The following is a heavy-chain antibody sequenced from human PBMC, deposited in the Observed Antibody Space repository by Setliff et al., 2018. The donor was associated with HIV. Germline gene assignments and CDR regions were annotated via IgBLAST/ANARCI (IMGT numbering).Heavy chain of an antibody. CDR2: IFYTGST. Sequence: SETLSLTCTVSGGSISSYYWTWLRQFPGKGLEWIGFIFYTGSTTYNPSLNSRVTISVDASKNQFSLKLSSVTAADTAVYYCGRQVPVPGVAVTPIDYWGQGTLVTVSS. CDR1: GGSISSYY. D-gene: IGHD3-22*01. J-gene: IGHJ4*02. V-gene: IGHV4-59*08. CDR3: GRQVPVPGVAVTPIDY.